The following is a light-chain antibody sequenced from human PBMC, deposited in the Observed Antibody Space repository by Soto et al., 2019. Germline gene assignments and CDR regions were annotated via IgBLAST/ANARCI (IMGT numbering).Light chain of an antibody. CDR2: AAS. V-gene: IGKV1-5*01. CDR3: QQYGGSSWT. J-gene: IGKJ1*01. Sequence: TTQSPSTLSASVGDRVTIPCRASQSISSWLAWYQQKPGKAPKLLIYAASSLQSGVPSRFSGSGSGTDFTLTITKLEPGDFAVYYCQQYGGSSWTFGQGTKVDIK. CDR1: QSISSW.